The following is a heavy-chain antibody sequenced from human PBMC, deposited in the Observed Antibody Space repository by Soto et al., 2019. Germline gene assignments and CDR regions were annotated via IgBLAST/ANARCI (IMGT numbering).Heavy chain of an antibody. J-gene: IGHJ4*01. V-gene: IGHV3-33*01. CDR3: AREDSISSSPDY. D-gene: IGHD6-6*01. CDR1: GFTFSSYG. Sequence: QVQLVESGGGVVQPGRYLRLSCAASGFTFSSYGMHWVRQAPGKGLEWVAVIWYDGSNKYYADSVKGRFTISKDNSNNTLYLEMNSLRAEDTAVYYCAREDSISSSPDYWGQGTLETVFS. CDR2: IWYDGSNK.